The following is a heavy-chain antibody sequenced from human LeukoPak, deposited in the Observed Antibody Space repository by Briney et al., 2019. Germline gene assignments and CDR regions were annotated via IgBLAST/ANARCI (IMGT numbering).Heavy chain of an antibody. CDR3: ARESGLREYSSSSFDY. CDR1: GYTFTSYD. D-gene: IGHD6-6*01. CDR2: MNPNSGNT. Sequence: GASVKVSCRASGYTFTSYDINWVRQATGQGLEWVGWMNPNSGNTGYAQKFQGRVTMTRITSISTAYMELSSLRSEDTAVYYCARESGLREYSSSSFDYWGQGTLVTVSS. J-gene: IGHJ4*02. V-gene: IGHV1-8*01.